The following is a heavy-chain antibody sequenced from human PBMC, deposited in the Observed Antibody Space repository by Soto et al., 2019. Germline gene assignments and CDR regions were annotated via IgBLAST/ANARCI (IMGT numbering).Heavy chain of an antibody. CDR3: TRAGEQQLEPLYGMDV. V-gene: IGHV3-49*03. CDR2: IRSKAYGGAT. J-gene: IGHJ6*02. CDR1: GFTFGDYA. D-gene: IGHD6-13*01. Sequence: GGSLRLSCTASGFTFGDYAMSWFRQAPGKGLEWVGFIRSKAYGGATEYAASVKGRFTISRDDSKRIAYLQMNTLKTEDTAVYYCTRAGEQQLEPLYGMDVWGQGTTVTVSS.